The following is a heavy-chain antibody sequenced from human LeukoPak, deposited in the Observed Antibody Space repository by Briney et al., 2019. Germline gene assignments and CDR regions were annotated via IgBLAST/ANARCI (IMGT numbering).Heavy chain of an antibody. CDR1: GFTFGKYW. D-gene: IGHD1-20*01. J-gene: IGHJ4*02. V-gene: IGHV3-7*03. CDR2: IKLDGSEK. CDR3: ARDYHWSVDY. Sequence: GGSLRLSCVASGFTFGKYWMSWVRQAPGKGLEWVANIKLDGSEKNYVDSVKGRFTISRDNTKNSLYLQMNSLRAEDTAVYYCARDYHWSVDYWGQGILVTVSS.